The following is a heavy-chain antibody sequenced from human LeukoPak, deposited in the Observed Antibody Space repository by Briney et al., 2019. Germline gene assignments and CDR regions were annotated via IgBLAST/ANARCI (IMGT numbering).Heavy chain of an antibody. CDR3: AKQLGYCSDGSCYFPY. V-gene: IGHV3-23*01. Sequence: GGSLRLSCAASGFTFSSSAMSWVRQAPGKGLEWVSAISNNGGYTYYANSVQGRFTISRDNSKSTLCLQMNSLRAEDTAVYYCAKQLGYCSDGSCYFPYWGQGTLVTVSS. CDR1: GFTFSSSA. CDR2: ISNNGGYT. J-gene: IGHJ4*02. D-gene: IGHD2-15*01.